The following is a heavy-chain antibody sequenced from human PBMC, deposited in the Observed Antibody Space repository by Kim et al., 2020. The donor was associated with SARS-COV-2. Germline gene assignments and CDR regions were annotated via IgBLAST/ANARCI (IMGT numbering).Heavy chain of an antibody. V-gene: IGHV3-30*04. D-gene: IGHD6-19*01. CDR1: GFTFSSYA. Sequence: GGSLRLSCAASGFTFSSYAMHWVRQAPGKGLEWVAVISYDGSNKYYADSVKGRFTISRDNSKNTLYLQMNSLRAEDTAVYYCAREEGSGWHFDYWGQGTLVTVSS. CDR3: AREEGSGWHFDY. CDR2: ISYDGSNK. J-gene: IGHJ4*02.